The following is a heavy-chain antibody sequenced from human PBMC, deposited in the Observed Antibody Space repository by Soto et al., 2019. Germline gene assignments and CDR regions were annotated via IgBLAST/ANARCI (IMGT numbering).Heavy chain of an antibody. Sequence: PGGSLRLSCAASGFTFSSYAMHWVRQAPGKGLEWVAVISYDGSNKYYADSVKGRFTISRDNSKNTLYLQMNSLRAEDTAVYYCARVRTTVVWDDAFDIWCQGTMVTVSS. J-gene: IGHJ3*02. V-gene: IGHV3-30-3*01. CDR3: ARVRTTVVWDDAFDI. D-gene: IGHD4-17*01. CDR1: GFTFSSYA. CDR2: ISYDGSNK.